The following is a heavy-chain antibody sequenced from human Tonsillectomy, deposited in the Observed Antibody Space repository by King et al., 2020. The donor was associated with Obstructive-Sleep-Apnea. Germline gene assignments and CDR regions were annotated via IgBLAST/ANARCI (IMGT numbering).Heavy chain of an antibody. CDR3: ARSPNHYDYVWGSPHKKYYFDY. D-gene: IGHD3-16*01. CDR1: GDSISSGGYY. V-gene: IGHV4-31*01. Sequence: QLQESGPGLVKPSQTLSLTCTVSGDSISSGGYYWSWIRQHPGKGLEWIGYIYYSGSTYYNPSLKSLVTMSVDTSKNQFSLKLTSVTAADTAVYYCARSPNHYDYVWGSPHKKYYFDYWGQGTLVTVSS. CDR2: IYYSGST. J-gene: IGHJ4*02.